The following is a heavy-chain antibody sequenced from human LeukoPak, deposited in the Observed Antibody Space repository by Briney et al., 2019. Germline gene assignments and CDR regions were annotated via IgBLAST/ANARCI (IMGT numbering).Heavy chain of an antibody. Sequence: PGGSLRLSCAASGFTISSYWMSWVRQAPGKGLEWVANIKEDGSEKYYVDSVKGRFTTSRDNAKNSLYLQMNSLRVEDTAVYYCARLLWCGEPWGQGTLVTVSS. V-gene: IGHV3-7*01. J-gene: IGHJ5*02. CDR1: GFTISSYW. CDR2: IKEDGSEK. CDR3: ARLLWCGEP. D-gene: IGHD3-10*01.